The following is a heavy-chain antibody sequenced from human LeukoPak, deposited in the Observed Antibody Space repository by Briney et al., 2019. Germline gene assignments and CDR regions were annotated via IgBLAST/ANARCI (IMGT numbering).Heavy chain of an antibody. CDR2: INPNSGGT. J-gene: IGHJ6*02. D-gene: IGHD3-3*01. CDR3: ARVTGTIFGVVIASEYYYYGMDV. CDR1: GYTFTSYD. V-gene: IGHV1-2*02. Sequence: ASVKVSCKASGYTFTSYDINWVRQAPGQGLEWMGWINPNSGGTNYAQKFQGRVTMTRDTSISTAYMELSRLRSDDTAVYYCARVTGTIFGVVIASEYYYYGMDVWGQGTTVTVSS.